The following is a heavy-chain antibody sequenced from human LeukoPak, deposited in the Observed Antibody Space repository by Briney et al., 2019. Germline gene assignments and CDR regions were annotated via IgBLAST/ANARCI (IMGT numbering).Heavy chain of an antibody. CDR3: AKSGSPGMTYFDY. D-gene: IGHD1-26*01. Sequence: ASVKVSCKASGYTFTTYYLHWVRQAPGQGLEWMGIINPSAGTTSYAQKFQGRVTMTRDTSTSTVYMDLSSLRSEDTAVYYCAKSGSPGMTYFDYWGQGTLVTVSS. V-gene: IGHV1-46*01. CDR1: GYTFTTYY. CDR2: INPSAGTT. J-gene: IGHJ4*02.